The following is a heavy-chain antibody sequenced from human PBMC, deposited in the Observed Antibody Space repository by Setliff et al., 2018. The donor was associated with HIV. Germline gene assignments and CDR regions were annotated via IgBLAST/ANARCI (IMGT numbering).Heavy chain of an antibody. J-gene: IGHJ4*02. CDR3: ARRPGGITRARLDN. V-gene: IGHV4-34*01. Sequence: SETLSLTCAVYGESFSRYYFTWIRQAPGRGLEWIGEINHSAFTKYNPSLAGRVTMSIDTSKNQFSLLLSSVTAADTAMYFCARRPGGITRARLDNWGQGTLVTVSS. D-gene: IGHD3-16*01. CDR1: GESFSRYY. CDR2: INHSAFT.